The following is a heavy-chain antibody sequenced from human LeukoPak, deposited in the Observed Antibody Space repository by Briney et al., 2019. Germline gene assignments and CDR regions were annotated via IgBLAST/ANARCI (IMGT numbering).Heavy chain of an antibody. D-gene: IGHD5-18*01. CDR1: GGSFSGYY. CDR2: INHSGST. J-gene: IGHJ4*02. CDR3: ARAPSWIQPTDY. V-gene: IGHV4-34*01. Sequence: SETLSLTCAVYGGSFSGYYWSWIRQPPGKGLEWIGEINHSGSTNYNPSLKSRVTISVDTSKNQFSLKLSSVTAADTAVYYCARAPSWIQPTDYWGQGTLVTVSS.